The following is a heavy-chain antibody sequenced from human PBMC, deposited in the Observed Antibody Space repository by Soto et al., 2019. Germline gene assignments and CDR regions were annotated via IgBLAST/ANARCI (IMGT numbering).Heavy chain of an antibody. J-gene: IGHJ3*01. D-gene: IGHD2-21*02. CDR1: GFTFNTFA. V-gene: IGHV3-23*01. CDR3: AKGFIVVVTAIRPDDNFGV. CDR2: ISGSGGTT. Sequence: EVQLLESGGGLVHPGGSLRLSCAASGFTFNTFAMNWVRQAPGKGLEWVASISGSGGTTYYADSVKGLFTISRDTSKNTLYLQMKSLSAEDTAVYYCAKGFIVVVTAIRPDDNFGVWGQGTMVTVSS.